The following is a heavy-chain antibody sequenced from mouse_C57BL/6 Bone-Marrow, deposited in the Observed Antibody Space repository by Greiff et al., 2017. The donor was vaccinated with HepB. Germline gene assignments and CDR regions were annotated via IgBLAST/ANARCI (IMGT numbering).Heavy chain of an antibody. CDR2: ISSGGDYI. Sequence: EVHLVESGEGLVKPGGSLKLSCAASGFTFSSYAMSWVRQTPEKRLEWVAYISSGGDYIYYADTVKGRFTISRDNARNTLYLQMSSLKSEDTAMYYCTREDYGYYFDYWGQGTTLTVSS. V-gene: IGHV5-9-1*02. CDR3: TREDYGYYFDY. D-gene: IGHD1-1*01. CDR1: GFTFSSYA. J-gene: IGHJ2*01.